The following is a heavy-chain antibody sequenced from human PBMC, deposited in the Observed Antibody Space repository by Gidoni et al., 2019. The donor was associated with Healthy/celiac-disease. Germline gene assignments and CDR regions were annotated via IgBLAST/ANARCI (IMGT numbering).Heavy chain of an antibody. V-gene: IGHV3-48*03. CDR3: ASAGNYYYDTSGSFFDL. Sequence: EVQLVESGGGLVQPGGSLRLSCAVSGFTFSSYEMNWVRQAPGKGLEWVSYISSSGSTIYYADSVKGRFTISRDNAKNSLYLQMNSLRAEDTAVYYCASAGNYYYDTSGSFFDLWGRGTLVTVSS. D-gene: IGHD3-22*01. CDR2: ISSSGSTI. J-gene: IGHJ2*01. CDR1: GFTFSSYE.